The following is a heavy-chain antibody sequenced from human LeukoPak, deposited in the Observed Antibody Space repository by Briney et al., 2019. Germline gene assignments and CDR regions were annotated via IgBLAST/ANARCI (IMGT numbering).Heavy chain of an antibody. D-gene: IGHD3-22*01. CDR3: ARPMIIGRDAFDI. Sequence: GGSLRLSCAASGFTFSSYSMNWVRQAPGKGLEWVSSISSSSSYIYYADSVKGRFTISRDNAKNSLYLQMNSLRAEDTAVYYCARPMIIGRDAFDIWGQGTMVTVSS. J-gene: IGHJ3*02. CDR2: ISSSSSYI. CDR1: GFTFSSYS. V-gene: IGHV3-21*01.